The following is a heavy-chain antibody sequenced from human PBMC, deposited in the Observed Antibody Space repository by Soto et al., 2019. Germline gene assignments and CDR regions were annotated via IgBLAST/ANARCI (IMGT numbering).Heavy chain of an antibody. CDR1: GFSLSTSGVG. Sequence: QITLKESGPTLVKPTQTLTLTCTFSGFSLSTSGVGVGWIRQPPGKALQRLALIYWDDDKRYSPSLKGSLTIPKNXSKYQVVLTMTNMDPVDTATYYCAHRRSGNWDFDYWGQGTLVTVSS. CDR2: IYWDDDK. CDR3: AHRRSGNWDFDY. D-gene: IGHD7-27*01. J-gene: IGHJ4*02. V-gene: IGHV2-5*02.